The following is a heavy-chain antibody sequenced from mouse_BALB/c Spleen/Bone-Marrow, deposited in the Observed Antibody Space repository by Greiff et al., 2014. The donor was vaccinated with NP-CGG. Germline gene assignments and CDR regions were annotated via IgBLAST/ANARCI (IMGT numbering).Heavy chain of an antibody. CDR2: IDPANGNT. J-gene: IGHJ3*01. Sequence: EVKLQESGAELVKPGASVKLSCTASGFNIKDTYMHWVKQRPEQGLEWIGRIDPANGNTKYDPKSQGKATITADTSSNTAYLQLSSPTSEDTAVYYCASYYYGRAWFAYWGQGTLVTVSA. D-gene: IGHD1-1*01. CDR3: ASYYYGRAWFAY. CDR1: GFNIKDTY. V-gene: IGHV14-3*02.